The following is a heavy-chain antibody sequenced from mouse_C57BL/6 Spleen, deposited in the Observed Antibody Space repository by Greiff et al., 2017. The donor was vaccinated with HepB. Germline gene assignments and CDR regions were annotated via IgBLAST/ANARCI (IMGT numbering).Heavy chain of an antibody. CDR1: GFTFTDYY. CDR2: IRNKANGYTT. V-gene: IGHV7-3*01. Sequence: EVHLVESGGGLVQPGGSLSLSCAASGFTFTDYYMSWVRQPPGKALEWLGFIRNKANGYTTEYNASVKGRFTISRENSQSILYLQMNALRAEDSATYYCARLYYYGSSYWFAYWGQGTLVTVSA. J-gene: IGHJ3*01. CDR3: ARLYYYGSSYWFAY. D-gene: IGHD1-1*01.